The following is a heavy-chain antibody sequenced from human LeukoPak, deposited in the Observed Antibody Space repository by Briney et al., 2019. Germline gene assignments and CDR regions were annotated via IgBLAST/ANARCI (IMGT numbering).Heavy chain of an antibody. CDR3: AKGITGTTLFDY. CDR1: EFTFNTYA. Sequence: GGSLRLSFAASEFTFNTYAMSWVRQAPGEGLEWVSAVSGSGDRTYYADSVKGRFTISRDNSKYTLYLQMDSLRAEDTAVYYCAKGITGTTLFDYWGQGILVTVSS. D-gene: IGHD1-20*01. V-gene: IGHV3-23*01. CDR2: VSGSGDRT. J-gene: IGHJ4*02.